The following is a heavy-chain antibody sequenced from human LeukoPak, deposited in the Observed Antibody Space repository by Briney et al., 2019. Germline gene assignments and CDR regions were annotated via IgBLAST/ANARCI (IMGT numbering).Heavy chain of an antibody. CDR2: INPSGHNT. CDR1: GYTFTSNY. J-gene: IGHJ5*02. V-gene: IGHV1-46*01. Sequence: GASVKVSCKASGYTFTSNYMHWVRQAPGQGLEWMGVINPSGHNTNYAQRFQGRVTMTTDTSTSTANMELRSLRSDDTAVYYCARDGFRYFGSGSYYVGSWFDPWGQGTLVTVSS. CDR3: ARDGFRYFGSGSYYVGSWFDP. D-gene: IGHD3-10*01.